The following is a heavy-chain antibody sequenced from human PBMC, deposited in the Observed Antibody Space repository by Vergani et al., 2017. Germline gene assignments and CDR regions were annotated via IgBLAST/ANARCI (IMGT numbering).Heavy chain of an antibody. J-gene: IGHJ4*02. Sequence: QVQLQESGPGLVKPSETLSLTCTVSGDRIGATEYYWGWVRQPPGKGLEWIGTVSYSGATYYTPSLKNRVKVSLNTSENQFSLKLSSVTAADTAVYYCARGSQLERNYYFDYWGQGTLVTVSS. CDR1: GDRIGATEYY. V-gene: IGHV4-39*07. CDR3: ARGSQLERNYYFDY. D-gene: IGHD1-1*01. CDR2: VSYSGAT.